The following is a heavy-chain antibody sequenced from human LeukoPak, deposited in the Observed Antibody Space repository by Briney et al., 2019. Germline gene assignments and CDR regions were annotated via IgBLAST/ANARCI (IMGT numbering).Heavy chain of an antibody. Sequence: GGSLRLSCAASGFTFSSYNMNWVRQAPGKGLEWVSCISSRSSYIYYADSVKGRFTISRDNAKNSLYLQMNSLRAEDTAVYYCARVYGSGSMHYYYYHGMDVWGKGTTVTVSS. D-gene: IGHD3-10*01. J-gene: IGHJ6*04. CDR3: ARVYGSGSMHYYYYHGMDV. CDR1: GFTFSSYN. CDR2: ISSRSSYI. V-gene: IGHV3-21*01.